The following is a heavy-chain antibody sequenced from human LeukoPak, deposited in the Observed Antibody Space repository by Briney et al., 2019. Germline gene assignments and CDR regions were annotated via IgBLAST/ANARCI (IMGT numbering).Heavy chain of an antibody. CDR3: ARDRGPYDNHAFDM. D-gene: IGHD3-9*01. J-gene: IGHJ3*02. Sequence: PGGSLRLSCAASGFTFSSYAMSWVRQAPGKGLEWVSAISGSGGSTYHADSVKGRFTISRDNSKNTLYLQMNSLRAEDTAVYYCARDRGPYDNHAFDMWGQGTMVTVSS. V-gene: IGHV3-23*01. CDR1: GFTFSSYA. CDR2: ISGSGGST.